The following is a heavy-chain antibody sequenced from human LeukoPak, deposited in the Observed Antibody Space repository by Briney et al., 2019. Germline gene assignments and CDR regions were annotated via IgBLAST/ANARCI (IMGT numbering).Heavy chain of an antibody. D-gene: IGHD2-2*02. J-gene: IGHJ6*02. CDR3: ARATDCSSTSCYTIHYYYYGMDV. CDR1: GGSFSGYY. V-gene: IGHV4-34*01. CDR2: INHSGST. Sequence: SETLSLTCAVYGGSFSGYYWSWIRQPPGKGLEWIGEINHSGSTNYNPSLKSRVTISVDTSKNQFSLKLSSVTDADTAVYYCARATDCSSTSCYTIHYYYYGMDVWGQGTTVTVSS.